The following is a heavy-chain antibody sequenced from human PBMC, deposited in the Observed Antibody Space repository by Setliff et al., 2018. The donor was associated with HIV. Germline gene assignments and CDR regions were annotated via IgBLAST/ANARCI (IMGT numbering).Heavy chain of an antibody. Sequence: SETLSLTCTVSGGSISSSTNYWGWIRQPPGKGLEWIGEIDHSGNTNYNPSLKSRVTISVDTSKNQFSLKLSSVTAADTAVHYCARHDPEGTLSFGELSSLSNVDSWGQGTLVTVSS. J-gene: IGHJ4*02. D-gene: IGHD3-10*01. CDR3: ARHDPEGTLSFGELSSLSNVDS. V-gene: IGHV4-39*07. CDR1: GGSISSSTNY. CDR2: IDHSGNT.